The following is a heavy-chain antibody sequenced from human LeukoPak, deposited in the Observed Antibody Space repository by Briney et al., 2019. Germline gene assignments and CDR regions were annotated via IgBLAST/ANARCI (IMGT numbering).Heavy chain of an antibody. CDR1: GYTFTSYG. CDR2: ISAYNGNT. J-gene: IGHJ4*02. Sequence: ASVKVSCKASGYTFTSYGISWVRQAPGQGLEWMGWISAYNGNTNYAQKLQGRVTMTTDTSTSTAYMGLRSLRSDDTAVYYCARDPGIAGAGLLDYWGQGTLVTVSS. D-gene: IGHD6-19*01. V-gene: IGHV1-18*04. CDR3: ARDPGIAGAGLLDY.